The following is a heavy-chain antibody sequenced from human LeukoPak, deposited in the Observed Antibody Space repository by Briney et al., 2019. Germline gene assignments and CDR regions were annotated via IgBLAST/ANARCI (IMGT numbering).Heavy chain of an antibody. Sequence: PSQTLSLTCTVSGGSISSSSYYWGWIRQPQGKGLEWIGSIYYSGSTYYNPSLQSPITISVDTSKNQFSLKLCSVTATDKYVFVCASLASRAGKGVQWGQGTMVTVSS. D-gene: IGHD1-1*01. J-gene: IGHJ3*01. CDR3: ASLASRAGKGVQ. CDR2: IYYSGST. CDR1: GGSISSSSYY. V-gene: IGHV4-39*01.